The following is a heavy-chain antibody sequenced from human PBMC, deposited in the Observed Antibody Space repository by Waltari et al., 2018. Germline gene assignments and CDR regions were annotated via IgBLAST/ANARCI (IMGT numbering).Heavy chain of an antibody. D-gene: IGHD6-19*01. J-gene: IGHJ4*02. CDR1: GFTFNNFA. CDR3: ARVGASGWYGVDY. CDR2: ISYDGSNE. V-gene: IGHV3-30-3*01. Sequence: QVQLVESGGGVVQPGRSLRLICAASGFTFNNFALHWVRQAPGKGLEWVAVISYDGSNEYYADSVRGRFTISRDNSKKTLYLQMNSLRAEDTAVYYCARVGASGWYGVDYWGQGTLVTVSS.